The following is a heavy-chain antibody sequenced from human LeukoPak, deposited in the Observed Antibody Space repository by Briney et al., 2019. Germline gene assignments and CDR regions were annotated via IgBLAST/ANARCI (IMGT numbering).Heavy chain of an antibody. CDR2: ISSTSGTTI. D-gene: IGHD3-10*01. Sequence: GGSLRLSCAASGFTFSSYEMNWVRQAPGKGLVWVSYISSTSGTTIYYADSVKGRFTISRDNSKNTLYLQMNSLRAEDTAVYYCARDMYSDGSGSYYYYYYYYGMDVWGQGTTVTVSS. V-gene: IGHV3-48*03. CDR3: ARDMYSDGSGSYYYYYYYYGMDV. CDR1: GFTFSSYE. J-gene: IGHJ6*02.